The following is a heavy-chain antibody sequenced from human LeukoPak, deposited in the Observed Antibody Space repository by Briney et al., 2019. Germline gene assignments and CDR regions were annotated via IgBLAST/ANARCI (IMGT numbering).Heavy chain of an antibody. CDR3: ARAGYSSGWYVYFDY. V-gene: IGHV3-74*01. Sequence: GGSLRLSCAASGFTFSSSWMHWVRQAPGKGLVWVSRINSDGSSTNYADSVKGRFTISRDNSKNTLYLQMNSLRAEDTAVYYCARAGYSSGWYVYFDYWGQGTLVTVSS. J-gene: IGHJ4*02. D-gene: IGHD6-19*01. CDR2: INSDGSST. CDR1: GFTFSSSW.